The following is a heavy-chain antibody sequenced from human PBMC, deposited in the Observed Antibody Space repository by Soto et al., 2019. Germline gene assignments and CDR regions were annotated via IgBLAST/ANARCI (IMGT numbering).Heavy chain of an antibody. CDR3: ARHLWVGSSWYLGAFDI. CDR1: GDSISNYY. J-gene: IGHJ3*02. CDR2: IYYSGST. V-gene: IGHV4-59*08. D-gene: IGHD6-13*01. Sequence: QVQLQESGPGLVKPSETLSLTCTVSGDSISNYYWSWIRQPPGKGLEWIGYIYYSGSTNYNPSLKIRVTIPVATSKNQFSLKLGSVTAADSAVYYCARHLWVGSSWYLGAFDIWGQGTMVTVSS.